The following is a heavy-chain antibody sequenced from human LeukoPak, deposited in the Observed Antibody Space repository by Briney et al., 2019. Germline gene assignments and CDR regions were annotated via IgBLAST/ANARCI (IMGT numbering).Heavy chain of an antibody. Sequence: PGGSLRLSCAASGFTFSSYWMPWVRQAPGKGLVWVSLIYIDGSTFYADSVKGRFTISRDNSKNTLYLQMNSLRAEDTAVYYCARDPRIAAAGIFDYWGQGTLVTVSS. J-gene: IGHJ4*02. CDR1: GFTFSSYW. D-gene: IGHD6-13*01. V-gene: IGHV3-74*01. CDR3: ARDPRIAAAGIFDY. CDR2: IYIDGST.